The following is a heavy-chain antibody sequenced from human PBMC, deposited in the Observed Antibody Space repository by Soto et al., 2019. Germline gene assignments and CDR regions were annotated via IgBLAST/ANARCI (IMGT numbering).Heavy chain of an antibody. V-gene: IGHV1-18*01. J-gene: IGHJ6*02. CDR3: AREGDVPSSSSGMDA. CDR2: ISGYKGKT. Sequence: QAPGQGLEWMGWISGYKGKTNYAQKVQDRVTMTTDTSTSTVYMELRSLRSDDTAVYYCAREGDVPSSSSGMDAWGQGTTVTVSS. D-gene: IGHD2-21*02.